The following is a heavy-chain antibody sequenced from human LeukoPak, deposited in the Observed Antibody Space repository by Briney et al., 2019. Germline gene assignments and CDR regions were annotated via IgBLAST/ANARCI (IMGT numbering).Heavy chain of an antibody. CDR3: ARDGETTVTTSWYYYMDV. Sequence: ASVKVSCKASGYTFTGYYMHWVRQAPGQGLEWMGWINPNSGGTNYAQKFQGRVTMTRDTSISTAYMELSRLRSDDTAVYYCARDGETTVTTSWYYYMDVWGKGTTVTVSS. CDR1: GYTFTGYY. CDR2: INPNSGGT. V-gene: IGHV1-2*02. J-gene: IGHJ6*03. D-gene: IGHD4-11*01.